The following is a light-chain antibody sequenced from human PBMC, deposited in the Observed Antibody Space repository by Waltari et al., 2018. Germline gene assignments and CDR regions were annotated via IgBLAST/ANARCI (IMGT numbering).Light chain of an antibody. Sequence: DIQLTQSPSSLSASVGDRVTITCLASQAITNYLNWYQQRPGKAPKLLIHDASKLETGVPSRFSGSQSGTVFTLTISNLQPEDVGTYICQRYDNLPIFAFGPGTKVDI. J-gene: IGKJ3*01. CDR1: QAITNY. CDR3: QRYDNLPIFA. CDR2: DAS. V-gene: IGKV1-33*01.